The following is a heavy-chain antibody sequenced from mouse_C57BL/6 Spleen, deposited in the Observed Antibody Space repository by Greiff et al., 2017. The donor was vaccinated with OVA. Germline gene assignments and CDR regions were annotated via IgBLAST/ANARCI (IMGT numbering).Heavy chain of an antibody. CDR2: IYPRSGNT. CDR1: GYTFTSYG. J-gene: IGHJ2*01. Sequence: VKLMESGAELARPGASVKLSCKASGYTFTSYGISWVKQRTGQGLEWIGEIYPRSGNTYYNEKFKGKATLTADKSSSTAYMELRSLTSEDSAVYFCARKDYDYYFDYWGQGTTLTVSS. V-gene: IGHV1-81*01. CDR3: ARKDYDYYFDY. D-gene: IGHD2-4*01.